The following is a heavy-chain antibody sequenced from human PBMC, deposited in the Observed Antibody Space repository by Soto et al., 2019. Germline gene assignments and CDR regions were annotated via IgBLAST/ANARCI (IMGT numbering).Heavy chain of an antibody. V-gene: IGHV2-26*01. Sequence: QVTLKESGPVLVKPTETLTLTCTVSGFSLSNARMSVSWIRQPPRKALEWLAHIFSTDAKSYSASLKNRLTISKDTSKSQVVLTMTKMYPVDTATYYCARIRGWGWLGPNDYWGQGTLVTVSS. CDR3: ARIRGWGWLGPNDY. CDR1: GFSLSNARMS. CDR2: IFSTDAK. J-gene: IGHJ4*02. D-gene: IGHD3-10*01.